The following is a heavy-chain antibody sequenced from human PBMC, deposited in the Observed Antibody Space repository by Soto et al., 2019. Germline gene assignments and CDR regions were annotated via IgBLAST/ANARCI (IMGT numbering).Heavy chain of an antibody. D-gene: IGHD3-10*01. Sequence: GGSLRLSCAASGFTFSSYGMHWVRQAPGKGLEWVAVISYDGSNKYYADSLKGRFTISRDNAKNSLYLQMNSLRADDTAVYYCAGEPYYYYGVDVWGQGTTVTVSS. CDR1: GFTFSSYG. J-gene: IGHJ6*02. CDR2: ISYDGSNK. CDR3: AGEPYYYYGVDV. V-gene: IGHV3-30*03.